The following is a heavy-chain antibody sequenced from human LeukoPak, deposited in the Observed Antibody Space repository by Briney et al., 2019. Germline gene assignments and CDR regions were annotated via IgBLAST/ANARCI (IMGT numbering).Heavy chain of an antibody. V-gene: IGHV3-23*01. CDR3: AKGLDVLRYFGWKFDY. J-gene: IGHJ4*02. Sequence: GGSLRLSCAASGFTFSSYAMSWVRQAPGKGLEWVSAISGSGGSTYYADSVKGRFTISRDNSKNTLYLQMNSLRAEDTAVYYCAKGLDVLRYFGWKFDYWGQGTLVTVSS. CDR1: GFTFSSYA. D-gene: IGHD3-9*01. CDR2: ISGSGGST.